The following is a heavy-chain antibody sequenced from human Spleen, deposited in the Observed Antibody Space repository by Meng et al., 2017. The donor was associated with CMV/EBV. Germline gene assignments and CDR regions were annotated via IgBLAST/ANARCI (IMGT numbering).Heavy chain of an antibody. Sequence: GESLKISCAAFGFTFSNYNMNWVRQAPGKGLEWVSYISSSSGTIYYADSVKGRFTISRDNAKNSLYLLMNSLRAEDTAVYYCARELAAAGTRENYWGQGTLVTVSS. D-gene: IGHD6-13*01. CDR1: GFTFSNYN. J-gene: IGHJ4*02. V-gene: IGHV3-48*04. CDR2: ISSSSGTI. CDR3: ARELAAAGTRENY.